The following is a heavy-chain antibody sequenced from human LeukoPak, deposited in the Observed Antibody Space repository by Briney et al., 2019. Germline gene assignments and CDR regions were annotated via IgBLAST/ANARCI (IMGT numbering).Heavy chain of an antibody. D-gene: IGHD4-23*01. CDR1: GGSFSGYY. Sequence: SETLSLTCAVYGGSFSGYYWSWIRQPPGKGLEWIGEINHSGSTNYNPSLKSRVTISVDTSKNQFSLKLSSVTAADAAVYYCARGRTTVVQNWFDPWGQGTLVTVSS. V-gene: IGHV4-34*01. CDR2: INHSGST. CDR3: ARGRTTVVQNWFDP. J-gene: IGHJ5*02.